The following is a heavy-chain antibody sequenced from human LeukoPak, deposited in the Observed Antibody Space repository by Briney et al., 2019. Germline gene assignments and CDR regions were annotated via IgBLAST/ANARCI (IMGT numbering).Heavy chain of an antibody. Sequence: SETLSLTCTVSGYSISSGYYWGWIRQPPGKGLEWIGSMFHSGSTYYNPSLKSRVTISVDTSKNQFSLKLSSVTAADTAVYYCARGGDGSGWSLYYYYYMDVWGKGTTVTVSS. V-gene: IGHV4-38-2*02. D-gene: IGHD6-19*01. J-gene: IGHJ6*03. CDR1: GYSISSGYY. CDR2: MFHSGST. CDR3: ARGGDGSGWSLYYYYYMDV.